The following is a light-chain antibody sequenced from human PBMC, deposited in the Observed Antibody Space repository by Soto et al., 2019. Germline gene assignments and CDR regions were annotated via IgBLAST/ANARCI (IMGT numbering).Light chain of an antibody. CDR2: AAT. V-gene: IGKV1-39*01. CDR3: QQSYSIPWT. Sequence: DIQMTQSPSSLSASVGDRVTITCRASQSLSTYLNWYQRKSGKAPELLIYAATNLQSGVPSRFSGSGSGTDFTLTISSLQPEDFATYYCQQSYSIPWTFGQGTRVEIK. J-gene: IGKJ1*01. CDR1: QSLSTY.